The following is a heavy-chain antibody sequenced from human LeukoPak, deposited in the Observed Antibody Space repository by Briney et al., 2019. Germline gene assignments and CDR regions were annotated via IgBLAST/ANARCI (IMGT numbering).Heavy chain of an antibody. CDR2: ISYDGSNK. V-gene: IGHV3-30*03. J-gene: IGHJ6*02. D-gene: IGHD1-26*01. Sequence: GGSLRLSCAASGFTFSSYAMSWVRQAPGKGLEWVAVISYDGSNKYYADSVKGRFTITRDNSKNTLYLQMNSLRAEDTAVYYCALSIVGASGGMDVWGQGTTVTVSS. CDR3: ALSIVGASGGMDV. CDR1: GFTFSSYA.